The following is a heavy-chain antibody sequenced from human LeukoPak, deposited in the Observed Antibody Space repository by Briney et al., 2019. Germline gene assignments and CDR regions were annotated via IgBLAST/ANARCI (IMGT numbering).Heavy chain of an antibody. D-gene: IGHD5-24*01. CDR3: AITGDEMPFDY. Sequence: GGSLRLSCAASGFTFSSYNMNWVRQAPGKGLEWVSYISSTSRTLYYADSVKGRFTISRDNSKNTLYLQMNSLRAEDTAVYYCAITGDEMPFDYWGQGTLVTVPS. CDR2: ISSTSRTL. J-gene: IGHJ4*02. V-gene: IGHV3-48*01. CDR1: GFTFSSYN.